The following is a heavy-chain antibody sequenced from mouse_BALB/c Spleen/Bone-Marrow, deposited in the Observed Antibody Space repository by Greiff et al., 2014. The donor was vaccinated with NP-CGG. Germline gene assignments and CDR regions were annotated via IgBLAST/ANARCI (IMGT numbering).Heavy chain of an antibody. CDR3: ARDYSGYFDF. CDR2: IRNKPNGYTT. D-gene: IGHD5-1*01. Sequence: EVQLVESGGGLVQPGGSLRLSFTTSGFTFTDYFMTWVRQPPGKALEWLGFIRNKPNGYTTEYNPSVKGRFTISRDNSQGILYLQMNTLRAEDSAIYYCARDYSGYFDFWGQGTTLTVSS. J-gene: IGHJ2*01. CDR1: GFTFTDYF. V-gene: IGHV7-3*02.